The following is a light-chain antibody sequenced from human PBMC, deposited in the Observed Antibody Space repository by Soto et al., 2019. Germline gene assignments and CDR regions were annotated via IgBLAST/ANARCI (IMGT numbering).Light chain of an antibody. CDR1: QSVSSY. V-gene: IGKV3-11*01. J-gene: IGKJ4*01. CDR3: QQRSNWPPA. CDR2: DAS. Sequence: EIVLTQSPATLSLSPGERATLSCRASQSVSSYLAWYQQKPGQAPRLLIYDASNRATGIPARFSGSGSGTDFTLTNSSLEPEDFAVYYCQQRSNWPPAFGGGTKVEIK.